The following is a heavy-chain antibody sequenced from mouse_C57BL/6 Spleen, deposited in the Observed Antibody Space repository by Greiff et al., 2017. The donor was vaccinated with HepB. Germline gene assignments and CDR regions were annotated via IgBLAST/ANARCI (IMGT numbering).Heavy chain of an antibody. Sequence: QVQLQQPGAELVRPGSSVKLSCKASGYTFTSYWMHWVKQRPIQGLEWIGNIDPSDSETHYNQKFKDKATLTVDKSSSTAYMQLSSLTSEDSAVYYCARGITTVVGGGFAYWGQGTLVTVSA. CDR2: IDPSDSET. CDR3: ARGITTVVGGGFAY. CDR1: GYTFTSYW. D-gene: IGHD1-1*01. V-gene: IGHV1-52*01. J-gene: IGHJ3*01.